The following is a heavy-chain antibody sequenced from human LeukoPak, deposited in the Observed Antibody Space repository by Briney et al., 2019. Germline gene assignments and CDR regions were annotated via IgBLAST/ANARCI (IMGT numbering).Heavy chain of an antibody. CDR1: GGSVTSGSYY. J-gene: IGHJ4*02. CDR3: ARGDLSVGATNDFWIHFDY. CDR2: IHFRGSS. Sequence: PSETLSLTCTVSGGSVTSGSYYWSWIRQPPGKELEWIGYIHFRGSSYYNPSLKSRVTMSVDTSKNQFSLRLSSMTAADTAVYYCARGDLSVGATNDFWIHFDYWGPGTLVTVSS. V-gene: IGHV4-61*01. D-gene: IGHD3-3*01.